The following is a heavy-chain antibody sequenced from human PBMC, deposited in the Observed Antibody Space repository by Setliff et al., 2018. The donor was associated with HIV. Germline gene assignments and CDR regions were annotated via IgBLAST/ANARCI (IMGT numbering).Heavy chain of an antibody. CDR3: ARRFEQWLAFDY. CDR2: IYYSGGT. V-gene: IGHV4-38-2*02. D-gene: IGHD6-19*01. CDR1: GYSMSGGYY. J-gene: IGHJ4*02. Sequence: PSETLSLTCTVSGYSMSGGYYWGWIRQPPGKGLEWIGNIYYSGGTDYHPSLKSRVTISIDTSKNQFSLKLGSVTAADTAVYFCARRFEQWLAFDYWGQGTLVTVSS.